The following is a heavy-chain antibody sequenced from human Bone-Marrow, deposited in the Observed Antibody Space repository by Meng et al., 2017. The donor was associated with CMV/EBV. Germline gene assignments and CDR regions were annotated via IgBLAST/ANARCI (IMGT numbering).Heavy chain of an antibody. V-gene: IGHV3-30-3*01. CDR2: ISYDGLNK. Sequence: GGSLRLSCAASGFTFRRYDMHWVRQAPGKGLEWVAVISYDGLNKYYADSVEGRFTLSRDNSRHSLYLQMNSLRADDTAVYYCAREVGATTGPDYWGQGTLVTVSS. CDR1: GFTFRRYD. CDR3: AREVGATTGPDY. D-gene: IGHD1-26*01. J-gene: IGHJ4*02.